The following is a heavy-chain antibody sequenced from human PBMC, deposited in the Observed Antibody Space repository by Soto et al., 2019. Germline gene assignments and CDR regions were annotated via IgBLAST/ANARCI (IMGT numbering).Heavy chain of an antibody. CDR2: IYYSGST. V-gene: IGHV4-59*01. Sequence: SGTLSLTCTVSGGSISSYYWSWIRQPPGKGLEWIGYIYYSGSTTYNPSLKSRVTISVDTSKNQFSLKLSSVTAADTAVYYCARVTAAVSFDYWGQGTLVTVSS. CDR3: ARVTAAVSFDY. CDR1: GGSISSYY. D-gene: IGHD1-20*01. J-gene: IGHJ4*02.